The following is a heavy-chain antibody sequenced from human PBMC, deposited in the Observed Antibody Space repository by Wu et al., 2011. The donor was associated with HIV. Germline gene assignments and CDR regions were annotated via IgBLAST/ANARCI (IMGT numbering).Heavy chain of an antibody. V-gene: IGHV1-69*05. CDR2: FIPIFDTT. Sequence: QVQLVQSGAEVKKPGSSVEVSCKASGGTFSNYAISWVRQAPGQGLEWMGDFIPIFDTTNYAQRFQGRVTITTDDSTSTVYMGLSSLTSEDTAVYYCASGTKFYDRSGLLPFDYWGQGTLVTVSS. D-gene: IGHD3-22*01. J-gene: IGHJ4*02. CDR1: GGTFSNYA. CDR3: ASGTKFYDRSGLLPFDY.